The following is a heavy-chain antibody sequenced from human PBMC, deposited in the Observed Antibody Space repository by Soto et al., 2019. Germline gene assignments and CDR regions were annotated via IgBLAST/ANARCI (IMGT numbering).Heavy chain of an antibody. CDR3: ASDYEFGFDI. Sequence: EVQLVESGGGLVQPGGSLRLSCEASAFTLSSYWMSWVRQAPGKGLEWVANIKPDGSEKYYVDSVKGRFTISRDNTKNSLYLQMSTLRPEDTAIYCCASDYEFGFDIWGQGTLVTVSS. CDR2: IKPDGSEK. CDR1: AFTLSSYW. D-gene: IGHD3-22*01. V-gene: IGHV3-7*01. J-gene: IGHJ3*02.